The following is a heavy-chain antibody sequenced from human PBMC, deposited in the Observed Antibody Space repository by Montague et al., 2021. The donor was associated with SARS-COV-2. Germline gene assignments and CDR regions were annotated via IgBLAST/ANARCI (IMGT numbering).Heavy chain of an antibody. Sequence: SETLSLTCIVSGXSVSSGSYYWSWIRQPPGKGLEWIGYIYYSGSTKYNPSLKSRVTISVDTSKNQFSLKLSSVTAADTAVYYCARDPWRITIFGVVTRYGMDVWGQGTTVTVSS. CDR1: GXSVSSGSYY. J-gene: IGHJ6*02. V-gene: IGHV4-61*01. CDR3: ARDPWRITIFGVVTRYGMDV. D-gene: IGHD3-3*01. CDR2: IYYSGST.